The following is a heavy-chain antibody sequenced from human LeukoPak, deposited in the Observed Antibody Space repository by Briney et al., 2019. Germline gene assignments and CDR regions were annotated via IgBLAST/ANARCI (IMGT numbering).Heavy chain of an antibody. J-gene: IGHJ5*02. CDR2: ISAYNGNT. CDR1: GYTFTGYG. D-gene: IGHD2-21*02. Sequence: ASVKVSCKASGYTFTGYGISWVRQAPGQGLEWMGWISAYNGNTNYAQKLQGRVTMTTDTSTSTAYMELRSLRSDDTAVYYCARDLVVTAIDPNWFDPWGQGTLVTVSS. CDR3: ARDLVVTAIDPNWFDP. V-gene: IGHV1-18*01.